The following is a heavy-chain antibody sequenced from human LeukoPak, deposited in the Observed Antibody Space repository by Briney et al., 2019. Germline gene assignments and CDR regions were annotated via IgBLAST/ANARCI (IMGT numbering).Heavy chain of an antibody. D-gene: IGHD3-10*01. CDR2: IPYDGSNK. CDR3: ARDSDYYGSVN. Sequence: GGSLRLSCAASGFTFSTYAMHWVRQAPGKGLEWVAVIPYDGSNKYYADSVKGRFTISRENSKNRLYLQMNSLRAEDTAVYYCARDSDYYGSVNWGQGTLVTVSS. CDR1: GFTFSTYA. J-gene: IGHJ4*02. V-gene: IGHV3-30*04.